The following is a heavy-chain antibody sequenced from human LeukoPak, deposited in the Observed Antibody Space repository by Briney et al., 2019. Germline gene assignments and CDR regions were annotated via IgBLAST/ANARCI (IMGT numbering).Heavy chain of an antibody. J-gene: IGHJ4*02. D-gene: IGHD5-18*01. CDR1: GGTFSSYA. CDR3: ARSGYSYGYLYRLPFDY. Sequence: ASVKVSCEASGGTFSSYAISWVRQAPGQGLEWMGGIIPIFGTANYAQKFQGRVTITADESTSTAYMELSSLRSEDTAVYYCARSGYSYGYLYRLPFDYWGQGTLVTVSS. V-gene: IGHV1-69*01. CDR2: IIPIFGTA.